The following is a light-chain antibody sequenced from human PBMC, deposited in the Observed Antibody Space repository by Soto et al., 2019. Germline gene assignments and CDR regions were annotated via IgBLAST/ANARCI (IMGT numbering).Light chain of an antibody. CDR3: QSYDNSLSVYV. Sequence: QSVLTQPPSVYGAPGQRVTISCTGSSYNIGAHYDVHWYQQLPGTAPKLLIYGNSNRPSGVPDRFSGSKSGTSASLAITGLQAEDEADYYCQSYDNSLSVYVFGTGTKVTVL. J-gene: IGLJ1*01. CDR2: GNS. V-gene: IGLV1-40*01. CDR1: SYNIGAHYD.